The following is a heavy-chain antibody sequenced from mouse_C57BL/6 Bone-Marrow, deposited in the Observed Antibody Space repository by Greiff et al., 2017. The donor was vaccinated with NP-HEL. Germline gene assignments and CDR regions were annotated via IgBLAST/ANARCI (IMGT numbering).Heavy chain of an antibody. CDR2: ITHSGET. J-gene: IGHJ1*03. CDR1: GFPITSGYY. CDR3: AGSSSPNWYFDV. Sequence: QVQLKQSGPGLVKPSQSLFLTCSITGFPITSGYYWIWIRQSPGKPLEWMGYITHSGETFYNPSLQSPISITRETSKNQFFLQLNSVTTEDTAMYYCAGSSSPNWYFDVWGTGTTVTVSS. V-gene: IGHV12-3*01.